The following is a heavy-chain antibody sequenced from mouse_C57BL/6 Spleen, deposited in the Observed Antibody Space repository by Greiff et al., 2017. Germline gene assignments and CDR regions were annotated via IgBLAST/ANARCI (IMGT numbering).Heavy chain of an antibody. J-gene: IGHJ1*03. D-gene: IGHD1-1*01. V-gene: IGHV1-7*01. CDR2: INPSSGYT. CDR1: GYTFTSYW. CDR3: ARGAYYGSSHYGYCDV. Sequence: VQLQESGAELAKPGASVKLSCKASGYTFTSYWMHWVNQRPGQGLEWIGYINPSSGYTKYNQKFKDKATLPADKSSSTAYMQLSSLTYEDSAVYYCARGAYYGSSHYGYCDVWGTGTTVTVSS.